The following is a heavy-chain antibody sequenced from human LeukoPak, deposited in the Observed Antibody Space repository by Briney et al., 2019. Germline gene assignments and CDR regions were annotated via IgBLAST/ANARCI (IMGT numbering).Heavy chain of an antibody. CDR3: ARHGESPRTQYGQFDP. J-gene: IGHJ5*02. CDR1: GYSLTSYW. Sequence: GESLKISCKGSGYSLTSYWISWVRQMPGKGLEWMGRIDPSDSYTNYSPSFQGHVTISADKSISTAYLQWSSLKASDTAMYYCARHGESPRTQYGQFDPWGQGTLVTVSS. V-gene: IGHV5-10-1*01. CDR2: IDPSDSYT. D-gene: IGHD2-21*01.